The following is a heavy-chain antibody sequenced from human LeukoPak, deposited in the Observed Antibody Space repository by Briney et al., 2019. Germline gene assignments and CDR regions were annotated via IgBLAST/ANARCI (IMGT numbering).Heavy chain of an antibody. V-gene: IGHV1-46*01. CDR1: GYTFTNYY. Sequence: ASVKVSCKASGYTFTNYYIHWVRQAPGQGLEWMGIINPIGGTTDYAQKFQGRVTMTRDTSTSTVYMELSSLRSEDTAVYYCSRVSGDDVPFDYWGQGTLVTVSS. CDR3: SRVSGDDVPFDY. CDR2: INPIGGTT. D-gene: IGHD4-17*01. J-gene: IGHJ4*02.